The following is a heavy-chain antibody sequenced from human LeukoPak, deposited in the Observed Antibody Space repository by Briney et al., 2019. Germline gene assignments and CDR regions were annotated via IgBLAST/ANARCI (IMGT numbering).Heavy chain of an antibody. CDR3: ARLADMVMGTWFDP. J-gene: IGHJ5*02. Sequence: PSETLSLTCTVSGASISTSTYYWGWIRQPPGKGLEWIGSFSYSVSTHYNPSLQSRVAISVDTSKNQFSLRLSSVTAADTAVYYCARLADMVMGTWFDPWGQGTLVTVFS. CDR2: FSYSVST. CDR1: GASISTSTYY. V-gene: IGHV4-39*01. D-gene: IGHD5-18*01.